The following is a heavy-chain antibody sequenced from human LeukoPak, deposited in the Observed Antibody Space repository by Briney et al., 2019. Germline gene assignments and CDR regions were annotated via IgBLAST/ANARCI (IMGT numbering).Heavy chain of an antibody. CDR1: GFTFNNYW. V-gene: IGHV3-7*01. Sequence: GGSLRLSCAASGFTFNNYWMTWVRQAPEKGLEWVASIKEDGSEKYYVDSVKGRFTISRDNANYLVYLQMNSLRAKDTAVYYCARECLQGYHESSGFEYWGHGTLVTVSS. D-gene: IGHD3-22*01. CDR2: IKEDGSEK. J-gene: IGHJ4*01. CDR3: ARECLQGYHESSGFEY.